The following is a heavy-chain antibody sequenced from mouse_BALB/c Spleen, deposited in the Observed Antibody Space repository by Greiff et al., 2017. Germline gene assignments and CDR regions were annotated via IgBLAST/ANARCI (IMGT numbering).Heavy chain of an antibody. Sequence: EVKLVESGGGLVKPGGSLKLSCAASGFTFSSYTMSWVRQTPEKRLEWVATISSGGSYTYYPDSVKGRFTISRDNAKNTLYLQMSSLKSEDTAMYYCTKEFPITTVDYWGQGTTLTVSS. J-gene: IGHJ2*01. CDR3: TKEFPITTVDY. CDR1: GFTFSSYT. V-gene: IGHV5-6-4*01. D-gene: IGHD1-1*01. CDR2: ISSGGSYT.